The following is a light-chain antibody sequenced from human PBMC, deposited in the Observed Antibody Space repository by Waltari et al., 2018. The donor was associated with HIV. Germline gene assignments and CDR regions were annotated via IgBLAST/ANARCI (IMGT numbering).Light chain of an antibody. CDR3: NCWDSSGNRVM. CDR1: DLKKNY. V-gene: IGLV3-19*01. CDR2: GKN. J-gene: IGLJ3*02. Sequence: SSELTQDPSVSVALGQTVRITCQGDDLKKNYATWFQKKPGQAPIVVSYGKNNRPSGTPDRFSGSSLGDTASLTITGIQAEDEADYYCNCWDSSGNRVMFGGGTKVAVL.